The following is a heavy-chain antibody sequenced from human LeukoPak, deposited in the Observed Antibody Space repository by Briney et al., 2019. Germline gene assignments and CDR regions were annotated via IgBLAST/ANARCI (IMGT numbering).Heavy chain of an antibody. V-gene: IGHV1-18*01. CDR1: GYTFTSYG. CDR2: ISAYNGNT. CDR3: ARDHCGGDCYSEYYFDY. D-gene: IGHD2-21*02. Sequence: ASVKVSCKASGYTFTSYGISWVRQAPGQGLEWMGWISAYNGNTNYAQKLQGRVTMTTDTSTSTAYMELRSLRSDDTAVYYCARDHCGGDCYSEYYFDYWGREPWSPSPQ. J-gene: IGHJ4*02.